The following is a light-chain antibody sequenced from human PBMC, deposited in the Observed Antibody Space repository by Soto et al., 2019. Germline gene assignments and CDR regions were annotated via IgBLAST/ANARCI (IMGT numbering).Light chain of an antibody. J-gene: IGKJ4*01. Sequence: DIQMTQFPSSLSAAVGDRFTITCLASQSVNYYLNWYQQKPGKAPKLLIYGASSLQSGVPSRFSGSGSGTDFTLSITSLQPEDFATYYCQQTSSTPLTFGGGTKVDIK. CDR3: QQTSSTPLT. CDR2: GAS. CDR1: QSVNYY. V-gene: IGKV1-39*01.